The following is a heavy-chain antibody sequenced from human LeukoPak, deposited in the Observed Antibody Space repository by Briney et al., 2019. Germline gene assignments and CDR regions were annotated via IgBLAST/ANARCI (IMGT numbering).Heavy chain of an antibody. D-gene: IGHD5-18*01. Sequence: SVKVSCKASGGTFSSYAISWVRQAPGQGLEWMGRIISIFGTANYAQKFQGRVTITTDESTSTAYMELSSLSSEDTAVYYCARAVSVGDTAIVLWGQGTLVTVSS. J-gene: IGHJ4*02. V-gene: IGHV1-69*05. CDR2: IISIFGTA. CDR3: ARAVSVGDTAIVL. CDR1: GGTFSSYA.